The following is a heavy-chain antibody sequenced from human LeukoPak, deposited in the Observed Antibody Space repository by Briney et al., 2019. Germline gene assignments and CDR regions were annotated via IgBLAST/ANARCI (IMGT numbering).Heavy chain of an antibody. CDR1: GFSFSTSP. CDR2: MNNGPGAT. V-gene: IGHV3-23*01. J-gene: IGHJ4*02. CDR3: TREERGYIPAF. Sequence: GGSLRLSCAASGFSFSTSPMSWVRQPPGKGLEWVSAMNNGPGATFYRDSVRGRFTISRDASKNTLYLQMNSLRAEDTAVYYCTREERGYIPAFWGQGTLVTVSS. D-gene: IGHD3-16*02.